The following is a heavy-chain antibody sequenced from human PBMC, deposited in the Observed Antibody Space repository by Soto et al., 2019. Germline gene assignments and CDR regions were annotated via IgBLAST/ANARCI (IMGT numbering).Heavy chain of an antibody. J-gene: IGHJ4*02. D-gene: IGHD6-19*01. CDR2: ISGSGGST. V-gene: IGHV3-23*01. CDR1: GFTFSSYA. CDR3: AKSYSSGWYGYFDY. Sequence: EVQLLESGGGLVQPGGSLRLSCAASGFTFSSYAMSWVRQAPGKGLEWVSAISGSGGSTYYADSVKGRFTISRDNSKNTLYLQMNSLRADDSAVYYCAKSYSSGWYGYFDYWGQGTLVTVSS.